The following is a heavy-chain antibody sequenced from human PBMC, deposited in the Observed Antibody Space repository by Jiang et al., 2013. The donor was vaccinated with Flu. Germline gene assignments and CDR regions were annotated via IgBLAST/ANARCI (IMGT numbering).Heavy chain of an antibody. CDR2: IYYSGST. CDR3: ARDQDSSGPERYYYMDV. CDR1: GGSVSSGSYY. D-gene: IGHD6-19*01. V-gene: IGHV4-61*01. Sequence: LLKPSETLSLTCTVSGGSVSSGSYYWSWIRQPPGKGLEWIGYIYYSGSTNYNPSLKSRVTISVDTSKNQFSLKLSSVTAADTAVYYCARDQDSSGPERYYYMDVWGKGTTVTVSS. J-gene: IGHJ6*03.